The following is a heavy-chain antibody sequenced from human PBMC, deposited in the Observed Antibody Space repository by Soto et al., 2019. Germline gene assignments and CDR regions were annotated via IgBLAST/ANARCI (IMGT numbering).Heavy chain of an antibody. J-gene: IGHJ6*03. CDR2: ISGSGGST. V-gene: IGHV3-23*01. Sequence: EVQLLESGGGLVQPGGSLRLSCAASGFTFSSYAMSWVRQAPGKGLEWVSAISGSGGSTYYADSVKGRFTISRDNSKNTLYLQMNSLRAEDTAVYYCAKDLHSGPLSYYYYYMDVWGNGTTVTVSS. CDR1: GFTFSSYA. CDR3: AKDLHSGPLSYYYYYMDV. D-gene: IGHD1-26*01.